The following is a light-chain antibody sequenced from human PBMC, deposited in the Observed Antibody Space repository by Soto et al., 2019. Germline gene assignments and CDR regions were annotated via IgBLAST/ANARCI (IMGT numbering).Light chain of an antibody. CDR3: PQYGSSPRT. Sequence: EIVLTQSPGTLSLSPGERATLSCRASQSVSSSFLAWYQQKPGQAPRLLIYGASSRATGIPDRFSGSGSGTDFTLTISRLEPEDFAVYYCPQYGSSPRTFGQGPEVDIK. V-gene: IGKV3-20*01. J-gene: IGKJ1*01. CDR1: QSVSSSF. CDR2: GAS.